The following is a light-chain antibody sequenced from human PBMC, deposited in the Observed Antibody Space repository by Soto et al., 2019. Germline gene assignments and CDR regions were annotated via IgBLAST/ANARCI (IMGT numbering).Light chain of an antibody. CDR1: QSVSSNY. J-gene: IGKJ1*01. V-gene: IGKV3-20*01. Sequence: EIVLAQSPGTLSLSPGERATLSCRASQSVSSNYLAWYQQKPGQAPWLLIYGASNRAGDVPDRFSGSGSGSDFTLTISRLEPEDFALYYCQQYGSSPRTFGQGTKVEIK. CDR3: QQYGSSPRT. CDR2: GAS.